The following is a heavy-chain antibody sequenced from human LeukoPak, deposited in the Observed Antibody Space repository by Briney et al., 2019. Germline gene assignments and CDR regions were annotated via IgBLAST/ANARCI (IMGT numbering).Heavy chain of an antibody. J-gene: IGHJ4*02. CDR2: ISYDGSNK. CDR1: GFTFSSYG. Sequence: GRSLRLSCAASGFTFSSYGMHWVRQAPGKGLEWVAVISYDGSNKYYADSVKGRFTISRDNSKNTLYLQMNSLRAEDTAVFYCARPHGFGDPYYFDYWGQGTLITVSS. CDR3: ARPHGFGDPYYFDY. V-gene: IGHV3-30*03. D-gene: IGHD3-10*01.